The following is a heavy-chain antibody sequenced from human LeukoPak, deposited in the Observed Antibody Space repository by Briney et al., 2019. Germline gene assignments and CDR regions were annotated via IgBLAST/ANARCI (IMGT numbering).Heavy chain of an antibody. Sequence: EASVKVSCKASGYTFASYGISWVRQAPGQGLERMGWISAYSGHTNYAQKFQGRVTMTTDTSTSTAYMELRSLRSDDTAVYYCARASGSGSYHGYWGQGTLVTVSS. D-gene: IGHD3-10*01. V-gene: IGHV1-18*01. J-gene: IGHJ4*02. CDR2: ISAYSGHT. CDR3: ARASGSGSYHGY. CDR1: GYTFASYG.